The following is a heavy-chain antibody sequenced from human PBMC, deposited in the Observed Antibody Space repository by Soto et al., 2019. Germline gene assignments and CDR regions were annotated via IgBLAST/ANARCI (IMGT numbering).Heavy chain of an antibody. CDR1: GFIFSAYS. Sequence: GGSLRLSCTASGFIFSAYSMNWVRQAPGKGLEWVSYISSSGRTIDYTDSVRGRFTVSRDSAKNSLHLQMNGLRDEDTAVYYCARSLNYYDDDDYQRSFYLDYWGQGALVTVSS. CDR2: ISSSGRTI. D-gene: IGHD3-22*01. V-gene: IGHV3-48*02. CDR3: ARSLNYYDDDDYQRSFYLDY. J-gene: IGHJ4*02.